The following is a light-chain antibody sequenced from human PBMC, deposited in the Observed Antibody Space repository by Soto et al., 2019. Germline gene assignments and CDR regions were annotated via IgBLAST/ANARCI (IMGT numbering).Light chain of an antibody. CDR1: QSVSSY. Sequence: EILLTQSPATLSLSRGEIATLCCRASQSVSSYLAWYQQKPGQAPRLLIYDASNRATGIPARFSGSGSGTDFTLTISSLEPEDFAVYYCRQRSNWPGTFGQGTKVDI. CDR3: RQRSNWPGT. V-gene: IGKV3-11*01. CDR2: DAS. J-gene: IGKJ1*01.